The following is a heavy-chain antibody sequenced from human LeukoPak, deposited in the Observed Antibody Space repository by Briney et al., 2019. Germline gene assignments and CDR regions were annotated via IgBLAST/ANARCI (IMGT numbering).Heavy chain of an antibody. CDR3: AKPPYYDILTGYSPYYFDY. D-gene: IGHD3-9*01. V-gene: IGHV3-33*06. CDR1: GFTFSSYG. J-gene: IGHJ4*02. Sequence: PGGSLRLSCAASGFTFSSYGMHWVRQAPGKGLEWVAVIWYDGSSKYYADSVKGRFTISRDNSMNTLYLQMNSLRVEDTAVYYCAKPPYYDILTGYSPYYFDYWGQGTLVTVSS. CDR2: IWYDGSSK.